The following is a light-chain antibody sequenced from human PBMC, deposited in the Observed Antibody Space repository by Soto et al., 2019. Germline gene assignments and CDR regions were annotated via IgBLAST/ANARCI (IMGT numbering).Light chain of an antibody. CDR3: CAYAGSYTGV. CDR2: GVR. J-gene: IGLJ3*02. V-gene: IGLV2-11*01. CDR1: SSDVGGYNY. Sequence: QSVLTQPRSVSGSPGQSVTISCTGSSSDVGGYNYVSWYQQHPGKAPKLMIYGVRKWPSGVPDRFSGSKSGNTASLTISGLQAEDEAYYYCCAYAGSYTGVFGGGTKLTVL.